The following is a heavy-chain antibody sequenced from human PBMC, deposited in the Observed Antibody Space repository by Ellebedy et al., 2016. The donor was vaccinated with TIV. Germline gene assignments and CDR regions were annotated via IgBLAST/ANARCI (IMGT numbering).Heavy chain of an antibody. CDR3: ARADRVAVAGTGGAFDI. Sequence: GESLKISXAASGFTFNTYGMSWVRQAPGKGLEWVSSIDDVGGRTYYADSVKGRFTISRDPYKNTLYLQMNGLRPEDTAVYYCARADRVAVAGTGGAFDIWGQGTMVTVSS. J-gene: IGHJ3*02. CDR2: IDDVGGRT. D-gene: IGHD6-19*01. V-gene: IGHV3-23*01. CDR1: GFTFNTYG.